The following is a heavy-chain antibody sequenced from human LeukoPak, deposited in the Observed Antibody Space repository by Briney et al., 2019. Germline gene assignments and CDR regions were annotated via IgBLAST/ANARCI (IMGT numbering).Heavy chain of an antibody. J-gene: IGHJ5*02. V-gene: IGHV3-7*01. CDR3: AREVRAVGGGKRFDP. CDR1: GFTFDNYW. D-gene: IGHD3-16*01. CDR2: INQDGSEK. Sequence: GGSLRLSCSASGFTFDNYWMSWVRQTPGKGLELVANINQDGSEKYYVDSVMGRFTMSRDNAENSVHLQMNSLRDEDTSVYYYAREVRAVGGGKRFDPWGQGTLVTVSS.